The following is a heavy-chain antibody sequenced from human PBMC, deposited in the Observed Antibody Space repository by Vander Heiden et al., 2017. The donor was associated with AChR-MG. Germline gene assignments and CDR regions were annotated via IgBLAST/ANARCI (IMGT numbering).Heavy chain of an antibody. CDR2: IKPNGGGT. Sequence: QVQLVQSGAEVTKPGASAQVCCKASGYTFPAYYMHWVRQAPGKGLEWMGWIKPNGGGTNYAQRFQGRVTMTRDTSITTAYMELSRLRSDDTAVYDCARDRSYGSGKYYYDMDVWGKGTTVTVSS. CDR3: ARDRSYGSGKYYYDMDV. D-gene: IGHD3-10*01. CDR1: GYTFPAYY. J-gene: IGHJ6*03. V-gene: IGHV1-2*02.